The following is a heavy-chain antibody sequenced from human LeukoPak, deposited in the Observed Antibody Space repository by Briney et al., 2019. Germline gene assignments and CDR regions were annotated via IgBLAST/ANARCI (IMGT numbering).Heavy chain of an antibody. Sequence: PSETLSLTCTVSGGSISSYYWSWIRQPPGKGLEWIGYISYSGSTNYNPSLKSRVTMSVDTSTNQFSLKLTSVTAADTAVYYCANRWGGGSPYDAFDIWGQGTMVTVSS. CDR1: GGSISSYY. V-gene: IGHV4-59*03. J-gene: IGHJ3*02. CDR2: ISYSGST. CDR3: ANRWGGGSPYDAFDI. D-gene: IGHD2-15*01.